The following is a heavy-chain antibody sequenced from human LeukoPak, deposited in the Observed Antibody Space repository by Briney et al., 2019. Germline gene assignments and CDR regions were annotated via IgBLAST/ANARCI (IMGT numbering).Heavy chain of an antibody. J-gene: IGHJ4*02. CDR3: ARKKIVLTAMRRGYFDY. V-gene: IGHV1-2*02. Sequence: GASVKVSCKASGYTFTGYYMNWVRQAPGQGLEWMGWINPRSGGTNYAQKFQGRVTMTRDTSINTAYMELSRLRSDDTAVYYCARKKIVLTAMRRGYFDYWGQGTLVTVSS. D-gene: IGHD2-21*02. CDR1: GYTFTGYY. CDR2: INPRSGGT.